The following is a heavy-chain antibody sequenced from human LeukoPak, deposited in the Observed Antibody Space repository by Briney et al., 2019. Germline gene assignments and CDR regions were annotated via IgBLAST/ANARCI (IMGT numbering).Heavy chain of an antibody. D-gene: IGHD4-17*01. Sequence: ASVKVSCKASGYTFTSYGISWVRQAPGQGLEWMGWISAYNGNTNYAQKLQGRVTMTTDTSTSTAYMELRSLRSDDTAVYYCARVYYGDYGRPTPYYYYGMDVWGQGTTVTVSS. J-gene: IGHJ6*02. CDR1: GYTFTSYG. V-gene: IGHV1-18*01. CDR2: ISAYNGNT. CDR3: ARVYYGDYGRPTPYYYYGMDV.